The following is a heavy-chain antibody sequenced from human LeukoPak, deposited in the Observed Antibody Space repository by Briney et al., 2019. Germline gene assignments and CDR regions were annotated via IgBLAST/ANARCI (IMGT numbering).Heavy chain of an antibody. CDR3: ARRSSGWGNWYFDL. Sequence: ASVKVSCKASGYTFTSYWIGWVRQMPGKGLEWMGIIYPGDSDTRYSPSFQGQVTISADKSISTAYLQWSSLKASGTAMYYCARRSSGWGNWYFDLWGRGTLVTVSS. CDR1: GYTFTSYW. CDR2: IYPGDSDT. V-gene: IGHV5-51*01. D-gene: IGHD6-19*01. J-gene: IGHJ2*01.